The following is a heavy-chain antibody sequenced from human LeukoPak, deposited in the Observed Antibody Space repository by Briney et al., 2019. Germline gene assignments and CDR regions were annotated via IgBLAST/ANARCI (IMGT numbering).Heavy chain of an antibody. CDR3: AKDAIDIYSSSWLWYFDY. J-gene: IGHJ4*02. V-gene: IGHV3-23*01. CDR1: GFTFSSYG. D-gene: IGHD6-13*01. CDR2: ISGNSGTT. Sequence: GGSLRLSCAASGFTFSSYGMSWVRQAPGKGLEWVSGISGNSGTTYYADSVRGRFTISRDNSKNTLYLQMNSLRDEDTAVYYCAKDAIDIYSSSWLWYFDYWGQGTLVTVSS.